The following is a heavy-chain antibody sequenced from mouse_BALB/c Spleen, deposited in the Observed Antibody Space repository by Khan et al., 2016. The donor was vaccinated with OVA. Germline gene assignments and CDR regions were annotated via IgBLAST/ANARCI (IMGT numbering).Heavy chain of an antibody. CDR1: GYSITSGYA. V-gene: IGHV3-2*02. J-gene: IGHJ2*01. Sequence: EVKLEVSGPGLEKPSQSLSLTCTVTGYSITSGYAWNWIRQFPGNKLEWMGYISYSGVTSYTPSLKSRISITRDTSKNQFFLQLNSVTTEDTATYYCARGNYYGYYFDYWGQGTTLTVSS. CDR3: ARGNYYGYYFDY. D-gene: IGHD1-1*01. CDR2: ISYSGVT.